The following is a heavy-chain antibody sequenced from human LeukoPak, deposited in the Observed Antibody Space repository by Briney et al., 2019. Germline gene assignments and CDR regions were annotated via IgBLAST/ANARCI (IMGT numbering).Heavy chain of an antibody. CDR1: GFTFSSYG. CDR2: ISCDGSNK. D-gene: IGHD6-13*01. V-gene: IGHV3-30*18. J-gene: IGHJ4*02. Sequence: GGSLRLSCAASGFTFSSYGMHWVRQAPGKGLEWVAVISCDGSNKYYADSVKGRFTISRDNSKNTLYLQMNSLRAEDTAVYYCAKAYYSSSWYCDYWGQGTLVTVSS. CDR3: AKAYYSSSWYCDY.